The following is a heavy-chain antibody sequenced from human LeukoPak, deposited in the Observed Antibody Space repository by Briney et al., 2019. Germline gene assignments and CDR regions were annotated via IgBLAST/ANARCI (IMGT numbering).Heavy chain of an antibody. CDR1: GFIVNTNY. D-gene: IGHD4-17*01. J-gene: IGHJ4*02. Sequence: GGSLRLSCAASGFIVNTNYMSWVRQAPGRGLEWVSFIYADGNTYYADSVKGRFTVSRDISKNAVFLQMNSLRAEDTAVYYCARDSYGDANFDTWGQGTLVTVSS. CDR2: IYADGNT. CDR3: ARDSYGDANFDT. V-gene: IGHV3-53*01.